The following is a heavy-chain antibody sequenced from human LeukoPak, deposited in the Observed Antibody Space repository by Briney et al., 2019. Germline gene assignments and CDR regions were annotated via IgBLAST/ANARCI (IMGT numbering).Heavy chain of an antibody. CDR3: ARHGSYSLAF. CDR1: GVSIGSGGY. J-gene: IGHJ4*02. CDR2: TFYIGSA. Sequence: SETLSLTCAVSGVSIGSGGYWSWVRQPPGKGLEWIGQTFYIGSAHYNPSFESRVIMSIDNSRNQLSLRFNSVTAADTAVYYCARHGSYSLAFWGQGALVTVSS. V-gene: IGHV4-4*02. D-gene: IGHD2-15*01.